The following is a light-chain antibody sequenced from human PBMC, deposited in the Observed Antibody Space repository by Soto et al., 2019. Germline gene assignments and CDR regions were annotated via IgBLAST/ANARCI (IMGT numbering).Light chain of an antibody. J-gene: IGLJ1*01. CDR3: TSYTTSNTPYV. V-gene: IGLV2-14*01. Sequence: QSVLTQPASVSGSPGQSITISCSGTSNDVGAYNFVSWYQVHPGRAPKLIISEVTVRPSEISHRFSGSKSGNSASLTISGLQAEDGADYYCTSYTTSNTPYVFGSGTKVTVL. CDR1: SNDVGAYNF. CDR2: EVT.